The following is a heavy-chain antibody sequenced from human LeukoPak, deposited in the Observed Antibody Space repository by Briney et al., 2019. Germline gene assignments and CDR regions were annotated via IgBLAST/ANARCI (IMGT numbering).Heavy chain of an antibody. V-gene: IGHV3-15*01. CDR2: IKAKSEGGTT. J-gene: IGHJ4*02. D-gene: IGHD6-6*01. CDR3: AIDKGARDY. Sequence: GGSLRLSCVASGFAFDKAWMSWVRQAPGKGLQWVGRIKAKSEGGTTDYAAPVEGRFTISRDDSKNTIYLQTTSLKTEDTAVYFCAIDKGARDYWGRGTLVAVSS. CDR1: GFAFDKAW.